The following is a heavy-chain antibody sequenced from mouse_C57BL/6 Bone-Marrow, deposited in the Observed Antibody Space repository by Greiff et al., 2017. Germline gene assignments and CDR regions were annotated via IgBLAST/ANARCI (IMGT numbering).Heavy chain of an antibody. CDR3: ARSGGLRRKFGFAY. CDR1: GYTFTDYY. J-gene: IGHJ3*01. Sequence: EVQLQQSGPELVKPGASVKISCKASGYTFTDYYMNWVKQSHGQSLEWIGDINPNNGGPSYNQKFKGKATLTADKSSSTAYMELRSLTSQDSAVYDSARSGGLRRKFGFAYWGQGTLVTVSA. D-gene: IGHD2-4*01. CDR2: INPNNGGP. V-gene: IGHV1-26*01.